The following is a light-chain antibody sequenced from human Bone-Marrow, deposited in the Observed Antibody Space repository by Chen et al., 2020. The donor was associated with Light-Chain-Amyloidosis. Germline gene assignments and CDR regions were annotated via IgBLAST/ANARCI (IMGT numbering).Light chain of an antibody. CDR1: QTISSNY. V-gene: IGKV3-20*01. CDR3: QQYGTSPLT. Sequence: EIVLTQSPGTLSLSPGEGANLSCRASQTISSNYLTWYQQTFGQAPRLLMYGSSSRATGIPDRFTGSGSGTDFTLTSNSLAPEDFAMYYCQQYGTSPLTFGGGTKVEIK. CDR2: GSS. J-gene: IGKJ4*02.